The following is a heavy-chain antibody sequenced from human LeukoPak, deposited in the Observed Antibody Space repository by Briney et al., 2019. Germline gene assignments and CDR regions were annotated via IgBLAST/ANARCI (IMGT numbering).Heavy chain of an antibody. CDR2: IRSKANSYAT. CDR1: GFTFSGSA. D-gene: IGHD5-18*01. Sequence: GGSLRLSCAASGFTFSGSAMHWVRQASGKGLERVGRIRSKANSYATAYAASVKGRFTISRDDSKNTAYLQMNSLKTEDTAVYYCTRWEMDTAMVFDYWGQGTLVTVSS. V-gene: IGHV3-73*01. J-gene: IGHJ4*02. CDR3: TRWEMDTAMVFDY.